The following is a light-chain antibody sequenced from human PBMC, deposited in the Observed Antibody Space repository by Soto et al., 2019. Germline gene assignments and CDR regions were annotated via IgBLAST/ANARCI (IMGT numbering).Light chain of an antibody. V-gene: IGLV2-23*01. CDR3: CSYAGSSTCV. Sequence: QSALTQPASVSGSPGQSITISCTGTSSDVGSYNLVSWYQQHPGKAPKLMIYEGSQRPSGVSNRFSGSKSGNTASLTISGLQAEDEADYYCCSYAGSSTCVFGTGTKLTVL. CDR2: EGS. CDR1: SSDVGSYNL. J-gene: IGLJ1*01.